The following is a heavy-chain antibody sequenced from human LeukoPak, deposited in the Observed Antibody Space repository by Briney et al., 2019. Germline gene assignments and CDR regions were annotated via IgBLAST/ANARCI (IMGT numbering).Heavy chain of an antibody. Sequence: PWGSLRLSCAASGFTFSSYWMHWVRQAPWKGLVWVSGINTDGSSTNYADSVKGRFTISRDNAKNTLYLQMNSLRVEDMAVYYCYGGNAEQWGHGTLVTVSS. CDR1: GFTFSSYW. D-gene: IGHD4-23*01. CDR3: YGGNAEQ. V-gene: IGHV3-74*01. J-gene: IGHJ1*01. CDR2: INTDGSST.